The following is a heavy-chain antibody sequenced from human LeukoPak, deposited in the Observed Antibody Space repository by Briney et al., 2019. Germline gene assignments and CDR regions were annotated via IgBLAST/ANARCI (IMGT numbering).Heavy chain of an antibody. Sequence: GGSLRLSCAASGFTFSSYSMNWVRQAPGKGLEWVSSISSSSSYMYYADSVKGRFTISRDNAKNSLYLQMNSLRAEDTAVYYCAREVGAKTGNFDYWGQGTLVTVSS. V-gene: IGHV3-21*01. D-gene: IGHD1-26*01. CDR1: GFTFSSYS. J-gene: IGHJ4*02. CDR3: AREVGAKTGNFDY. CDR2: ISSSSSYM.